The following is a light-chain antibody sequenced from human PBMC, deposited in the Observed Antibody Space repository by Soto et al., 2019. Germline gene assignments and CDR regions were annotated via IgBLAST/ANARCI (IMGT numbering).Light chain of an antibody. J-gene: IGKJ3*01. V-gene: IGKV1-39*01. CDR1: QSISNY. CDR2: AAS. Sequence: DIQMTQSPSSLSASVGDRVTITCRASQSISNYLNWYQHKVGKAPKLLISAASTLQSGVPSRFNGSGSGTDFTLTIRSLQPEDFATYFCQQTYSTPIFTFGPGTKVDIK. CDR3: QQTYSTPIFT.